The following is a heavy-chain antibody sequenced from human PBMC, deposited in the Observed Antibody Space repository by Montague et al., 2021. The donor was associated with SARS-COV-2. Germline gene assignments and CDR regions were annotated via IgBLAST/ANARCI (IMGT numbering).Heavy chain of an antibody. CDR1: GGSIRDFY. V-gene: IGHV4-4*07. CDR2: IYRSGST. Sequence: SETLSLTCSVSGGSIRDFYWTWIRQAAGGGLEWIGRIYRSGSTNYNPSLKSRASMSVDTSKMQISLNLRSVTAADTAIYYCARAGMVGAPNSFLDAWGPGILVTASS. CDR3: ARAGMVGAPNSFLDA. J-gene: IGHJ5*02. D-gene: IGHD1-26*01.